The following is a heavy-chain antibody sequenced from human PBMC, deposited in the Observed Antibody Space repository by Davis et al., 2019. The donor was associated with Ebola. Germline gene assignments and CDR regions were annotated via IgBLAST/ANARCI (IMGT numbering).Heavy chain of an antibody. V-gene: IGHV4-4*02. Sequence: MPSETLSLTCAVSGGSISSSNWWSWVRQPPGKGLEWIGEIYHSGSTNYNPSLKSRVTISVDTSKNQFSLKLSSVTAADTAVYYCASSLGGVVIYWGQGTLVTVSS. CDR3: ASSLGGVVIY. CDR2: IYHSGST. D-gene: IGHD3-3*01. J-gene: IGHJ4*02. CDR1: GGSISSSNW.